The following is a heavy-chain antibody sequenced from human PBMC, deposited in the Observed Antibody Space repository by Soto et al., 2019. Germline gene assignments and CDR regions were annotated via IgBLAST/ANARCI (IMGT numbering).Heavy chain of an antibody. CDR2: ISGSGGST. Sequence: EVQLLESGGGLVQPGGSLRLSGAASGFTFSNYAVTWVRQAPGKGLEWVSTISGSGGSTYYADSVKGRFTISRDNSKNTLYLQMNSLRVEDTAVYYCAKDQGRSWYEIDYWGQGTLVTVSS. CDR1: GFTFSNYA. J-gene: IGHJ4*02. V-gene: IGHV3-23*01. D-gene: IGHD6-13*01. CDR3: AKDQGRSWYEIDY.